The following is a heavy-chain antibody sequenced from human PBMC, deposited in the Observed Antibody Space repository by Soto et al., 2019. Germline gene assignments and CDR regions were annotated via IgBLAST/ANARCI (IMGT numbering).Heavy chain of an antibody. CDR2: INPNSGGT. V-gene: IGHV1-2*02. CDR3: VRDFGSVLTNWFDP. Sequence: ASVKVSCKASGYTFIDYYINWVRRAPGQGFEWMGWINPNSGGTYYAQKFEGRVTMTRDTSISTAYMELSRLRSDDTAIYYCVRDFGSVLTNWFDPWGQGTLVTVSS. J-gene: IGHJ5*02. D-gene: IGHD3-3*01. CDR1: GYTFIDYY.